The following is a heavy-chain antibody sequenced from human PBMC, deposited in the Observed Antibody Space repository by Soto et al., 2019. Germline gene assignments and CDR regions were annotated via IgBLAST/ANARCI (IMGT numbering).Heavy chain of an antibody. Sequence: GGSLRLSCAASGFTFSSYGMHWVRQAPGKGLEWVAVIWYDGSNKYYADSVKGRFTISRDNSKNKLYLQMNSLRAEDTAVYYCARSVTGGRIAAAGTGAFDIWGQGTMVTVSS. CDR3: ARSVTGGRIAAAGTGAFDI. J-gene: IGHJ3*02. D-gene: IGHD6-13*01. CDR1: GFTFSSYG. V-gene: IGHV3-33*01. CDR2: IWYDGSNK.